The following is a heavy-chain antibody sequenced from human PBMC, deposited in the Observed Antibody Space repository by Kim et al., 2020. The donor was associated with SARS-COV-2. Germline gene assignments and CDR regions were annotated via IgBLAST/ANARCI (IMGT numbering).Heavy chain of an antibody. CDR2: IYYSGST. J-gene: IGHJ4*02. D-gene: IGHD6-19*01. CDR3: ARGVAVAAFDY. V-gene: IGHV4-59*13. CDR1: GGSISSYY. Sequence: SETLSLTCTXSGGSISSYYWSWIRQPPGKGLEWIGYIYYSGSTNYNPSLKSRVTISVDTSKNQFSLKLSSVTAADTAVYYCARGVAVAAFDYWGQGTLVTVSS.